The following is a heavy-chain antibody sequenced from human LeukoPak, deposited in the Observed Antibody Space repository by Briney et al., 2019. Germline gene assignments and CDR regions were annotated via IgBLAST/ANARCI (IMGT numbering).Heavy chain of an antibody. CDR2: VYPGDSDT. J-gene: IGHJ6*02. Sequence: GESLKISCKGSGYSFTRYWIGWVRQMPGKGLEWMGIVYPGDSDTRYSPSFPGQVTISADKSISTAYLQWSSLKASDTAMYYCARHGGDSSSGWDYYYYYGIDVWGQGTTVTVSS. V-gene: IGHV5-51*01. D-gene: IGHD6-19*01. CDR1: GYSFTRYW. CDR3: ARHGGDSSSGWDYYYYYGIDV.